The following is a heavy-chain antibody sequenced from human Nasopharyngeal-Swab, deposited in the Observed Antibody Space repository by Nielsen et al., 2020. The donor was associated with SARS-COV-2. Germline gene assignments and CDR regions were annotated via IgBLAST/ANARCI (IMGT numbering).Heavy chain of an antibody. CDR3: ARGGGSYSLGYFDL. D-gene: IGHD1-26*01. CDR2: IYSGGST. V-gene: IGHV3-53*01. J-gene: IGHJ2*01. CDR1: GFTVSSNY. Sequence: GESLKISCAASGFTVSSNYMSWVRQAPGKGLEWVSVIYSGGSTYYADSVKGRFTISRDNSKNTLYLQMNSLRAEDTAVYYCARGGGSYSLGYFDLWGRGTLVTVSS.